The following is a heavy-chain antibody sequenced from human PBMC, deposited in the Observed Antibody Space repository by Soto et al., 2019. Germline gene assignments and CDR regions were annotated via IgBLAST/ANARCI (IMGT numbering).Heavy chain of an antibody. Sequence: SETLSLTCSVYGGSVSSYWWCSIRHRPGKRLYWIDSCYSPGRTCSRHALRRRFTISLGGSKSQFSLKHTSVTAADPAVYYCARGPGASDYYCDYWGPGPLVTVSS. D-gene: IGHD3-10*01. V-gene: IGHV4-59*02. CDR3: ARGPGASDYYCDY. CDR1: GGSVSSYW. CDR2: CYSPGRT. J-gene: IGHJ4*02.